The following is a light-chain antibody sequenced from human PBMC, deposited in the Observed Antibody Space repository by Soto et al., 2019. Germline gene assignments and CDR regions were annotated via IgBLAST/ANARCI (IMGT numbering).Light chain of an antibody. Sequence: ETVMTQSPGTLSVSLGERATLSCRASQSVSIHLAWYQQKPGQAPRLLIYDTSTRATGIPARFSGSGSGTEFTLTISSLQSEDFAMYYCQQYFTSPLTFGGGTKVDIK. CDR3: QQYFTSPLT. CDR1: QSVSIH. CDR2: DTS. J-gene: IGKJ4*01. V-gene: IGKV3-15*01.